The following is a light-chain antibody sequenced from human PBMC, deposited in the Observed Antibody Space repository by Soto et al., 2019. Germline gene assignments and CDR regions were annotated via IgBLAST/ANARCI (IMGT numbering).Light chain of an antibody. Sequence: EIVLTQSPGTLSLSPGARATLSSRASQSVSSSYLAWYQQKPGQAPRLLIYGASSRATGIPDRFSGSGSETDLTLIISRLEPEDFAVYYCQQYGSSPRTFGQGTKVEIK. V-gene: IGKV3-20*01. CDR1: QSVSSSY. J-gene: IGKJ1*01. CDR2: GAS. CDR3: QQYGSSPRT.